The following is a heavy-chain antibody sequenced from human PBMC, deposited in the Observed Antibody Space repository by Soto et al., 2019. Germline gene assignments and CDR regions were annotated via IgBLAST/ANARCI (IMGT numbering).Heavy chain of an antibody. CDR2: IYYSGST. CDR1: GGSNSSLR. V-gene: IGHV4-59*04. D-gene: IGHD3-10*01. CDR3: AKGGSGSYSNAFDI. Sequence: SETLSLTCTVSGGSNSSLRWRWIRQPPGKGLEWIGYIYYSGSTYYNPSLKSRVTISVDTSKNQFSLKLSSVTAADTAVYYCAKGGSGSYSNAFDIWGQGTMVTVS. J-gene: IGHJ3*02.